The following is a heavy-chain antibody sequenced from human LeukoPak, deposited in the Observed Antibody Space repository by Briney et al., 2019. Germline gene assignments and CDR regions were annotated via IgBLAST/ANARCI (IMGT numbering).Heavy chain of an antibody. J-gene: IGHJ4*01. CDR2: VYYSGRT. Sequence: PSETVSLTCRVSGCSVSSNNYYWTWIRPPPGKGLEGLRSVYYSGRTYTSSSLKCQVTISVDTSRNQFSVKLDSVTATVSAVYYCARHGEYYLGFESYRVDYWGHGTLVTVSS. D-gene: IGHD3-10*01. CDR3: ARHGEYYLGFESYRVDY. V-gene: IGHV4-39*01. CDR1: GCSVSSNNYY.